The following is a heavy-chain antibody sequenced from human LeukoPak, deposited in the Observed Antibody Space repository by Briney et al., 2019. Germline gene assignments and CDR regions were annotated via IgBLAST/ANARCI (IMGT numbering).Heavy chain of an antibody. V-gene: IGHV1-69*13. CDR3: ARGDYYYYYYMDV. D-gene: IGHD2-21*02. Sequence: SVKVSCEASGGTFSSYAISWVRQAPGQGLEWMGGIIPIFGTANYAQKFQGRVTITADESTSTAYMELSSLRSEDTAVYYCARGDYYYYYYMDVWGKGTTVTVSS. CDR2: IIPIFGTA. J-gene: IGHJ6*03. CDR1: GGTFSSYA.